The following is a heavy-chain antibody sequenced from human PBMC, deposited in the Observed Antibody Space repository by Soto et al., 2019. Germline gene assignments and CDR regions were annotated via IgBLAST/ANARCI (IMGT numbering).Heavy chain of an antibody. CDR2: IIPIFGTA. V-gene: IGHV1-69*01. CDR1: GGTFSSYA. J-gene: IGHJ6*02. Sequence: QVQLVQSGAEVKKPGSSVKVSCKASGGTFSSYAISWVRQAPGPGLEWMGGIIPIFGTANYAKKLQGRVKITADESTSTAYMELSSLSSEVTAVYYCARSDTAMVLYYSYYVMDVWGQGTTVTVSS. CDR3: ARSDTAMVLYYSYYVMDV. D-gene: IGHD5-18*01.